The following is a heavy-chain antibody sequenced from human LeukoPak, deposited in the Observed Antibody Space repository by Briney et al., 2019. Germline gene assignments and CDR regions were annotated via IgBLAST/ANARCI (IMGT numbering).Heavy chain of an antibody. CDR2: INPNSGGT. CDR3: ARGTGKRETYFDY. J-gene: IGHJ4*02. D-gene: IGHD1-1*01. V-gene: IGHV1-2*02. CDR1: GYTFTGYY. Sequence: ASVKVSCKASGYTFTGYYMHWVRQAPGQGLEWMGWINPNSGGTNYAQKFQGRVTMTRDTSISTAYMELSRLRSDDTAVYYCARGTGKRETYFDYWGQGTLVTVSS.